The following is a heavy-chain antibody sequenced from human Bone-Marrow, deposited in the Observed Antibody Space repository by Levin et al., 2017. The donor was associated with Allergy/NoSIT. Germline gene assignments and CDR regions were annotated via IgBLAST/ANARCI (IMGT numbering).Heavy chain of an antibody. D-gene: IGHD5-18*01. J-gene: IGHJ6*02. Sequence: SVKVSCKASGGSFSSYSIIWVRQAPGQGLEWMGGIIPIFGTANYAQKFQGRVTITADESTSTAYMELSSLRSEDTAVNYCGGYSYGYQYYYYYGMDGWGQGTTVTVSS. V-gene: IGHV1-69*13. CDR2: IIPIFGTA. CDR1: GGSFSSYS. CDR3: GGYSYGYQYYYYYGMDG.